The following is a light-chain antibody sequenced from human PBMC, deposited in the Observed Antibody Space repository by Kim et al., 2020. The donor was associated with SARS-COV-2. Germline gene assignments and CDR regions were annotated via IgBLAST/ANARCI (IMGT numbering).Light chain of an antibody. V-gene: IGKV1-39*01. CDR1: QSISSY. CDR2: TAS. J-gene: IGKJ4*01. Sequence: ASVGDRVTITCRASQSISSYLNWYQQKPGKAPKLLIYTASSLQSGVPSRFSGSGSGTDFTLTISSLQPEDFATYYCQQTYSTPLTFGGGTKVDIK. CDR3: QQTYSTPLT.